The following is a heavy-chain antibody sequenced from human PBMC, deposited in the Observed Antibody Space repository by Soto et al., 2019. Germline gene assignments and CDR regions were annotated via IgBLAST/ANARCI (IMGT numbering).Heavy chain of an antibody. CDR3: XVDGSGXXAYFQH. D-gene: IGHD3-22*01. J-gene: IGHJ1*01. V-gene: IGHV3-11*05. CDR1: GFTFTDYY. CDR2: ISSTGSYT. Sequence: QVQLVESGGGLVKPGGSLRLSCAASGFTFTDYYMSWIRQAPGKGLEWVSYISSTGSYTNYADSVKGRFTISRDNXXXXXXXXXXXXXXXXXXXXXXXVDGSGXXAYFQHWGQGTLVTVSS.